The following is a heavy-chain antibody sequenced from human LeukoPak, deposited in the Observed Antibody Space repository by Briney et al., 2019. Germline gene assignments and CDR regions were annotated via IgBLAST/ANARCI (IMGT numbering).Heavy chain of an antibody. V-gene: IGHV1-69*04. J-gene: IGHJ6*02. D-gene: IGHD6-19*01. CDR1: GGTFSSYA. Sequence: GSSVKVSCKASGGTFSSYAISWVRQAPGQGLEWMGRIIPILGIANYAQKFQGRVTITADKSTSTAYMELSSLRPEDTAVYYCAREVLSIAVAGTGYYYGMDVWGQGTTVTVSS. CDR3: AREVLSIAVAGTGYYYGMDV. CDR2: IIPILGIA.